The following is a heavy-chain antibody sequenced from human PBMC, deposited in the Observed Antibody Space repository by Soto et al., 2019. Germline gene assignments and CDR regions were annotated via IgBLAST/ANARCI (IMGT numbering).Heavy chain of an antibody. D-gene: IGHD2-2*01. CDR2: IYYSGST. CDR1: GGSIRSYF. J-gene: IGHJ5*02. Sequence: LETLSLTCTVSGGSIRSYFWTWIRQPPGKGLEWIGSIYYSGSTYYNPSLKSRVTISVDTSKNQFSLKLSSVTAADTAVYYCARLLNVRAAMLINWFDPWGQGTLVTVSS. V-gene: IGHV4-59*05. CDR3: ARLLNVRAAMLINWFDP.